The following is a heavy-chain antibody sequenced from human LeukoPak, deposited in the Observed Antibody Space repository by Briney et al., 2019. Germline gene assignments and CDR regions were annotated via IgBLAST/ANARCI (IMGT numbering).Heavy chain of an antibody. CDR3: ARATGRYFDF. CDR2: ISSSSAI. CDR1: GFTFSTYS. J-gene: IGHJ4*02. V-gene: IGHV3-48*01. Sequence: GGSLRLSCAASGFTFSTYSMNWVRQAPGKGLEWVSYISSSSAIYYADSVKGRLTISRDNAENSLYLQMDSLRAEDTALYYCARATGRYFDFWGQGTLVTVSS. D-gene: IGHD1-1*01.